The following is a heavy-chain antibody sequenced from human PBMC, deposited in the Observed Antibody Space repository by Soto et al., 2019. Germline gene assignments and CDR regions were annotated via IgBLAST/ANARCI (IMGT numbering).Heavy chain of an antibody. D-gene: IGHD6-13*01. J-gene: IGHJ5*02. CDR3: ARVGRLITAAGLLDA. CDR2: IYYSGST. CDR1: NGSIGSYY. V-gene: IGHV4-59*01. Sequence: PSETLSLTCTISNGSIGSYYWTWIRQPPGKGLEWIGHIYYSGSTNYNPSLKSRLTLSLDTSKNQFSLKLTSVTAADTAVYYCARVGRLITAAGLLDAWGQGTTVTVSS.